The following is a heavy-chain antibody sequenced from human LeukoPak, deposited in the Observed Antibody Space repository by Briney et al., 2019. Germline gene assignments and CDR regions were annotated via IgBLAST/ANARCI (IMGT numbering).Heavy chain of an antibody. D-gene: IGHD2-15*01. V-gene: IGHV4-34*01. Sequence: PSETLSLTCAVYGGSFSGYHWSWIRQPPGKGLEWIGEINHSGSTNYNPSLKSRVTISVDTSKNQFPLKLSSVTAADTAVYYCAQVGLGYYYYGMDVWGQGTTVTVSS. CDR3: AQVGLGYYYYGMDV. CDR2: INHSGST. J-gene: IGHJ6*02. CDR1: GGSFSGYH.